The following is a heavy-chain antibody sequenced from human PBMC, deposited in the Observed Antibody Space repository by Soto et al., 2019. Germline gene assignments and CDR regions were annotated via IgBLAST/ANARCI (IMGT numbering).Heavy chain of an antibody. CDR2: IYYSGST. J-gene: IGHJ5*02. Sequence: SETHSLTSTVSGGNIRSSSYYWGWIRQPPGKGLEWIGSIYYSGSTYYNPSLKSRVTISVDTSKNQFSLKLSSVTAADTAVYYCARRGIAVANWFDPWGQGTLVTVSS. CDR3: ARRGIAVANWFDP. CDR1: GGNIRSSSYY. V-gene: IGHV4-39*01. D-gene: IGHD6-19*01.